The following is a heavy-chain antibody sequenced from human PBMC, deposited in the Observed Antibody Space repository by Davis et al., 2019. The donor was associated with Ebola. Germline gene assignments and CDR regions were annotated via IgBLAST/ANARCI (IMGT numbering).Heavy chain of an antibody. CDR3: ARAEVNYGSGYYFDY. CDR2: ISAYNGNT. CDR1: GYTFTSYG. J-gene: IGHJ4*02. D-gene: IGHD3-10*01. Sequence: ASVKVSCKASGYTFTSYGISWVRQAPGQGLEWMGWISAYNGNTNYAQKLQGRVTMTTDTSTSTAYMELRSLRSDDTAVYYCARAEVNYGSGYYFDYWGQGTLVTVSS. V-gene: IGHV1-18*04.